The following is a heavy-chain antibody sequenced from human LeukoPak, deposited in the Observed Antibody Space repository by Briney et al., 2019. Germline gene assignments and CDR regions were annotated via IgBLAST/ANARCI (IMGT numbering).Heavy chain of an antibody. Sequence: GALRLSCAASGFTFRSFGIHWVRQAPGKGLEWVAVISYDGSNENFADSVKGRFTISRDNSKNTLYLQMNSLRAEDTAVYYCAKDRGAVAGVMDVWGKGTTVTVSS. CDR2: ISYDGSNE. CDR3: AKDRGAVAGVMDV. CDR1: GFTFRSFG. V-gene: IGHV3-30*18. J-gene: IGHJ6*03. D-gene: IGHD6-19*01.